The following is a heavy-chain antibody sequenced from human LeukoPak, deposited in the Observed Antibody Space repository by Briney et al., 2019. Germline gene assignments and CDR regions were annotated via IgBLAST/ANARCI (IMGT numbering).Heavy chain of an antibody. CDR2: ISYDGNNK. CDR1: GFPFSSYA. CDR3: ARDLVGGWDDSSGYYYGYFDY. V-gene: IGHV3-30-3*01. Sequence: GGSLRLSCSASGFPFSSYAMHWVRQAPGKGLEWVAVISYDGNNKYYADSVKGRFTISRDNSKNTLYLQMNSLRAEDTAVYYCARDLVGGWDDSSGYYYGYFDYWGQGTLVTVSS. J-gene: IGHJ4*02. D-gene: IGHD3-22*01.